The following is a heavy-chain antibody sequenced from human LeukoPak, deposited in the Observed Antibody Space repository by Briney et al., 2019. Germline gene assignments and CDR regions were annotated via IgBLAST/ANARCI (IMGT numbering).Heavy chain of an antibody. V-gene: IGHV5-51*01. J-gene: IGHJ4*02. CDR2: IYPGDSDT. Sequence: GESLKISCKGSGYSFTSYWIGWVRQMPGKGLEWMGIIYPGDSDTRYSPSLQGHVTISADKSISTSYLQWSSLKASDTAMYYCARYKMGSLRSPFDYWGQGTLVTVSS. CDR3: ARYKMGSLRSPFDY. D-gene: IGHD5-12*01. CDR1: GYSFTSYW.